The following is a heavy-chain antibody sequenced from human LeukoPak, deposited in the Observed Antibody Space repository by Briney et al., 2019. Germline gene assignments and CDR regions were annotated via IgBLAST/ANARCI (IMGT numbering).Heavy chain of an antibody. J-gene: IGHJ4*02. CDR3: ARATVVSFDH. Sequence: SQTLSLTCTVSGGSISSGSYYWSWIRQPAGKGLEWIGRIYTSGSTNYNPSLKSRVTISVDTSKNQFSLKLSSVTAADTAVYYCARATVVSFDHWGQGTLVTVSS. CDR2: IYTSGST. CDR1: GGSISSGSYY. D-gene: IGHD4-23*01. V-gene: IGHV4-61*02.